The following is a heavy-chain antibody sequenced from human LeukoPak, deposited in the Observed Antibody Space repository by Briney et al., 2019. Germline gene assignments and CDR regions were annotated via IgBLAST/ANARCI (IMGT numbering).Heavy chain of an antibody. CDR1: GFTFSDNY. J-gene: IGHJ1*01. V-gene: IGHV3-11*04. CDR3: ARVYGSGYTAEYFQH. D-gene: IGHD3-10*01. Sequence: GGSLRLSCAASGFTFSDNYMTWVRQAPGRGLEWLSYISGNGRDIQYADSVKGRFTISRDNAKNLLSLQMNSLRAEDTAVYYCARVYGSGYTAEYFQHWGQGTLVTVSS. CDR2: ISGNGRDI.